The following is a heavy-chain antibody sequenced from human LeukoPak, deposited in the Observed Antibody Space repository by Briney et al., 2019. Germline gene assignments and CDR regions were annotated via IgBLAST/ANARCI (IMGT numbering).Heavy chain of an antibody. CDR3: ARGYYYYMDV. CDR2: IYYSGST. J-gene: IGHJ6*03. CDR1: GGSISSSSYY. Sequence: NTSETLSLTCTVSGGSISSSSYYWGWIRQPPGKGSEWIGSIYYSGSTNYNPSLKSRVTISLDTSKNQFSLKLSSVTAADTAVYYCARGYYYYMDVWGKGTTVTVSS. V-gene: IGHV4-39*07.